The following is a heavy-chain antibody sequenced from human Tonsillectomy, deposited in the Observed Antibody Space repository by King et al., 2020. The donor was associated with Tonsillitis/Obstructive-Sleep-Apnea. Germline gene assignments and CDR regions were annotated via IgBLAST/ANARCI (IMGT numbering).Heavy chain of an antibody. CDR1: GGSFSGYY. V-gene: IGHV4-34*01. Sequence: VQLPQWGAGLLKPSETLSLTCAVYGGSFSGYYWSWIRQPPGKGLEWIGEINHSGSTNYNPSLKSRVTISVDTSKNQFSLKLSSVTAADTAVYYCARRGKSTSCYVDYWGQGTLVTVSS. CDR2: INHSGST. J-gene: IGHJ4*02. CDR3: ARRGKSTSCYVDY. D-gene: IGHD2-2*01.